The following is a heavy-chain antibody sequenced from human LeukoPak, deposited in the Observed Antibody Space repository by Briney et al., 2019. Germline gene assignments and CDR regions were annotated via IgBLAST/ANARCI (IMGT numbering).Heavy chain of an antibody. Sequence: GSLRLSCAASGFTFDDYAMHWVRQPPGKGLEWIGYIYYSGSTNYNPSLKSRVTISVDTSKNQFSLKLNSVTAADTAVYYCARTGPSSYNSGHYYAMDVWGQGTTVTVSS. CDR2: IYYSGST. J-gene: IGHJ6*02. V-gene: IGHV4-59*01. CDR1: GFTFDDYA. CDR3: ARTGPSSYNSGHYYAMDV. D-gene: IGHD6-19*01.